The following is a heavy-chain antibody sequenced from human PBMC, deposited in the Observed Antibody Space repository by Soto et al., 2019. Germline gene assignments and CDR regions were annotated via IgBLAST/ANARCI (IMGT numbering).Heavy chain of an antibody. CDR3: ARYSGYEGLRFDP. J-gene: IGHJ5*02. Sequence: QVQLQESGPGLVKPSQTLSLTCTVSGGSISSGDYYWSWIRQPPGKGLEWIGYIYYSGSTYYNPSLRSRFTIPVDTSKNQFPRKLSSVTAADTAVYYCARYSGYEGLRFDPWGQGTLVTVSS. CDR2: IYYSGST. V-gene: IGHV4-30-4*01. D-gene: IGHD5-12*01. CDR1: GGSISSGDYY.